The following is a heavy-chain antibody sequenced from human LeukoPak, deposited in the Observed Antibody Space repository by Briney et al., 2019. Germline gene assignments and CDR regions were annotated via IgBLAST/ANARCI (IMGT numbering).Heavy chain of an antibody. D-gene: IGHD6-13*01. Sequence: SETLSLTCSVSGYSISSAYYWGWIRQPAGKGLEFIGHFYSSGSTNYNPSLKSRVSISVDTSKNQFSLKLRSVTAADTAVYYCARKEGGQLVNTRRWFDPWGQGTLVTVSS. CDR2: FYSSGST. CDR1: GYSISSAYY. V-gene: IGHV4-61*09. CDR3: ARKEGGQLVNTRRWFDP. J-gene: IGHJ5*02.